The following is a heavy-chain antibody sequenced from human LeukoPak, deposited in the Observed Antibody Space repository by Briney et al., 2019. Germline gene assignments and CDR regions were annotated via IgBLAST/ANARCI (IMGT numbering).Heavy chain of an antibody. J-gene: IGHJ3*02. CDR3: TRHLTAGDFSFEDAFDI. D-gene: IGHD4-17*01. Sequence: GGSLRLSCAASGFTFSGSAMHWVRQASGKGLEWVGRIRSKANSYATAYAASVKGRFTISRDDSKNTAYLQMNSLKTEDTAVYYCTRHLTAGDFSFEDAFDIWGQGTMVTVSS. CDR2: IRSKANSYAT. CDR1: GFTFSGSA. V-gene: IGHV3-73*01.